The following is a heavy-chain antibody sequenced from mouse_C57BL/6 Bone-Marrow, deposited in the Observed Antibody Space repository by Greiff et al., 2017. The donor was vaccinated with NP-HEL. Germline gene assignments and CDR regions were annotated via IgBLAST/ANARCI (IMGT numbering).Heavy chain of an antibody. CDR2: FYPGSGST. V-gene: IGHV1-62-2*01. Sequence: VQLKQSGAELVKPGASVTLSCKASGYTFTEYTIHWVKQRSGQGLVWIGWFYPGSGSTKYNEKFKGKATLTADKSSSTVYMELSRLTSEDSAVYFGARHWRIGSSLAGFAYWGQGTPVTVSA. J-gene: IGHJ3*01. CDR3: ARHWRIGSSLAGFAY. D-gene: IGHD1-1*01. CDR1: GYTFTEYT.